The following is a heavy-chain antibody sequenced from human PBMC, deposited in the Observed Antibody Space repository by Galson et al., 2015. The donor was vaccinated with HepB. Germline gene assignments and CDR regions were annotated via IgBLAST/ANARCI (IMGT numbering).Heavy chain of an antibody. D-gene: IGHD3-10*01. CDR3: ARGRVYYYGSGSYPH. J-gene: IGHJ4*02. Sequence: ETLSLTCAVYGGSFSGYYWSWIRQPPGKGLEWIGEINHSGSTNYNPSLKSRVTISVDTSKNQFSLKLSSVTAADTAVYYCARGRVYYYGSGSYPHWGQGTLVTVSS. CDR1: GGSFSGYY. V-gene: IGHV4-34*01. CDR2: INHSGST.